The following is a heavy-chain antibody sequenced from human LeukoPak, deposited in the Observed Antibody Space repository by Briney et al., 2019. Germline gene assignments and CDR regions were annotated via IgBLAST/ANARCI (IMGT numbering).Heavy chain of an antibody. CDR3: ARGPGDFWSGYSPLGY. CDR2: ISPSGGST. Sequence: GASVKVSCKASGYTFTSYYMHWVRQAPGQGLEWMGIISPSGGSTSYAQKFQGRVTMTRDTSTSTVYMELSSLRSEDTAVYYCARGPGDFWSGYSPLGYWGQGTLVTVSS. CDR1: GYTFTSYY. D-gene: IGHD3-3*01. J-gene: IGHJ4*02. V-gene: IGHV1-46*01.